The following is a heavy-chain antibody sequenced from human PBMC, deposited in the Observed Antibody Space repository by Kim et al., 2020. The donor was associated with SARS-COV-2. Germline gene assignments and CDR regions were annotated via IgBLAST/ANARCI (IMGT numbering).Heavy chain of an antibody. Sequence: GGSLRLSCAASGFTFSSYGMHWVRQAPGKGLEWVAVISYDGSNKYYADSVKGRFTISRDNSKNTLYLQMNSLRAEDTAVYYCARDRVHYYGSGSTHPWDYYYGMDVWGQGTTVTVSS. CDR3: ARDRVHYYGSGSTHPWDYYYGMDV. V-gene: IGHV3-33*05. J-gene: IGHJ6*02. CDR2: ISYDGSNK. CDR1: GFTFSSYG. D-gene: IGHD3-10*01.